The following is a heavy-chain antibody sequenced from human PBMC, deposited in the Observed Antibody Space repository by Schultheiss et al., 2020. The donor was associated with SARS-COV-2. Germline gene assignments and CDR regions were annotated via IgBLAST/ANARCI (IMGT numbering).Heavy chain of an antibody. V-gene: IGHV3-21*01. Sequence: GGSLRLSCAASGFTFSSYGMHWVRQAPGKGLEWVSAISGSGGSTYYADSVKGRFTISRDNAKNSLYLQMNSLRAEDTAVYYCAKSSGGMDVWGQGTTVTVSS. CDR3: AKSSGGMDV. D-gene: IGHD6-6*01. J-gene: IGHJ6*02. CDR1: GFTFSSYG. CDR2: ISGSGGST.